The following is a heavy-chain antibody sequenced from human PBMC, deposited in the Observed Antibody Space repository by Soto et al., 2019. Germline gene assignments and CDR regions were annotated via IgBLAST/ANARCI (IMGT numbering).Heavy chain of an antibody. J-gene: IGHJ5*02. Sequence: QVQLQESGPGRVKPSQPLSLTCTVSGDSISSGAYFWNWIRQHPETGLEWIAYTHSSGSTYSNPSLMSRLIISADTAQNQFSLKLTSATAADTAVYFCARSIIASAGGDYFVPWGQGTLGSVSS. CDR2: THSSGST. V-gene: IGHV4-31*03. D-gene: IGHD1-26*01. CDR1: GDSISSGAYF. CDR3: ARSIIASAGGDYFVP.